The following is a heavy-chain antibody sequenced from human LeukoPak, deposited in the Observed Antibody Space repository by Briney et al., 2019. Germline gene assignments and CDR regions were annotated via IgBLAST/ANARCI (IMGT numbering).Heavy chain of an antibody. CDR1: GGSISSSRYY. Sequence: SETLSLTCTVSGGSISSSRYYWGWIRQPPGKGLEWIGSIYYSGSTYYNPSLKSRVTISVDTSKNQFSLKLSSVTAADTAVYYCARQAPLGYCSSTSCYGEIDYWGQGTLVTVSS. CDR2: IYYSGST. J-gene: IGHJ4*02. CDR3: ARQAPLGYCSSTSCYGEIDY. D-gene: IGHD2-2*01. V-gene: IGHV4-39*01.